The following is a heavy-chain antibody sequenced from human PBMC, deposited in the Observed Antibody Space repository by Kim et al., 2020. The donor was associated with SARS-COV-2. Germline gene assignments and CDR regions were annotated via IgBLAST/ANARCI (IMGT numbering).Heavy chain of an antibody. CDR1: GYTFTSYG. Sequence: ASVKVSCKASGYTFTSYGITWVRQAPGQGLEWMGWISAYNGNTNYAQNLQGRVTMTTDTSTSTAYMEVRSLRSDDTAVYYCARGCGTTCYHGPGWFDPWGQGTLVTVSS. V-gene: IGHV1-18*01. J-gene: IGHJ5*02. CDR2: ISAYNGNT. D-gene: IGHD2-2*01. CDR3: ARGCGTTCYHGPGWFDP.